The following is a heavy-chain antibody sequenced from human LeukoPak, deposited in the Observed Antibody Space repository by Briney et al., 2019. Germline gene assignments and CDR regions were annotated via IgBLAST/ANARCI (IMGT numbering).Heavy chain of an antibody. CDR1: GYTFTSYG. D-gene: IGHD3-10*01. V-gene: IGHV1-18*01. J-gene: IGHJ4*02. Sequence: ASVKVSCKASGYTFTSYGISWVRQAPGQGLEWMGRFSAYNGNTNYAQKLQGRVTMSTDTSTSTAYMELRSLRSDDTAVYYCARVSLVISLFDYWGQGTLVTVSS. CDR3: ARVSLVISLFDY. CDR2: FSAYNGNT.